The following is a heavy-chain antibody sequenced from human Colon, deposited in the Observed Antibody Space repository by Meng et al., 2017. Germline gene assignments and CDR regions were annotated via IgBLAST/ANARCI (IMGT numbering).Heavy chain of an antibody. CDR1: GGSISSSNW. J-gene: IGHJ4*02. CDR2: IYHSGSI. V-gene: IGHV4-4*02. Sequence: QVQLQESGPGLVKPSGTLSLTCAVSGGSISSSNWWSWVRQPPGKGLEWIGEIYHSGSINYNPSLKSRVTISVDKSKNQFSLKLSSVTAADTAVYYCASGRKYCSSTSCYGQFDYWGQGTLVTVSS. CDR3: ASGRKYCSSTSCYGQFDY. D-gene: IGHD2-2*01.